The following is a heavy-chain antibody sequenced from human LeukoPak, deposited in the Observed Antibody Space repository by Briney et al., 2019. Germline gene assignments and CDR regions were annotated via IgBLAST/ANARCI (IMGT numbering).Heavy chain of an antibody. CDR3: ARGPQSITIFGVVPFDY. D-gene: IGHD3-3*01. CDR2: INHSGST. CDR1: GGSFSGYY. V-gene: IGHV4-34*01. J-gene: IGHJ4*02. Sequence: SETLSLTCAVYGGSFSGYYWSWIRQPPGKGLEWIGEINHSGSTNYNPSLTIRVTISVATSKNQFSLKLSSVTAADTAVYYCARGPQSITIFGVVPFDYWGQGTLVTVSS.